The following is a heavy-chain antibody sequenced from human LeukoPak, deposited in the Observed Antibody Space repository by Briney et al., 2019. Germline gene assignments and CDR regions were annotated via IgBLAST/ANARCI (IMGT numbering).Heavy chain of an antibody. Sequence: SETLSLTCTVSDDSITMYYWTWIRQPPGKGLEWIGYIYYSGSTNYNPSLKSRVTISVDTSKNQFSLKLSSVTAADTAVYYCARVGYSYGSDIWGQGTMVTVSS. CDR3: ARVGYSYGSDI. J-gene: IGHJ3*02. CDR1: DDSITMYY. V-gene: IGHV4-59*01. CDR2: IYYSGST. D-gene: IGHD5-18*01.